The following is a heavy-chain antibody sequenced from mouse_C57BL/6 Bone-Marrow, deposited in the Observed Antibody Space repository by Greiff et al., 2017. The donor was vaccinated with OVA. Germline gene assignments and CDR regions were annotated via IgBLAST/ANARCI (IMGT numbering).Heavy chain of an antibody. CDR2: ISSGGDYI. V-gene: IGHV5-9-1*02. D-gene: IGHD1-1*01. CDR3: TRRVNTVVDWYFDV. Sequence: EVKLVESGEGLVKPGGSLKLSCAASGFTFSSYAMSWVRQTPEKRLEWVAYISSGGDYISSADTVTVRFTISRDNARNTLYLQMSSLKSEDTAMYYGTRRVNTVVDWYFDVWGTGTTVTVSS. CDR1: GFTFSSYA. J-gene: IGHJ1*03.